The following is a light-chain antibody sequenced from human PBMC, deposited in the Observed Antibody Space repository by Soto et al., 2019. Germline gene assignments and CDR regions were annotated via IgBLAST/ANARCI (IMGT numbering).Light chain of an antibody. V-gene: IGLV2-11*01. CDR3: CSYAGSYTWV. J-gene: IGLJ1*01. CDR1: SSDVGGYNY. Sequence: QSALTQPRSVSGSPGQSVTISCTGTSSDVGGYNYVSWYRQHPGKAPKLMIYDVSKRPSGVPDRFSGSKSGNTASLTISGLQAEDEADYYCCSYAGSYTWVFVNGTKLTVL. CDR2: DVS.